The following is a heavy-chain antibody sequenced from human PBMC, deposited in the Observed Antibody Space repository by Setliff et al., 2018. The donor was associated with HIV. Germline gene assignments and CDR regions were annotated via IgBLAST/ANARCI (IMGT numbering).Heavy chain of an antibody. D-gene: IGHD1-26*01. Sequence: GGSLRLSCAASGFTFSSYGLHWVRQAPGKGLEWVSFIQYDGSNKYYAESVKGRFTISGDNSKSTLYLQMNSLRPEDRAVYYCARESKGAMALEIFDYWGQGTLVTVSS. J-gene: IGHJ4*02. CDR3: ARESKGAMALEIFDY. CDR2: IQYDGSNK. V-gene: IGHV3-30*02. CDR1: GFTFSSYG.